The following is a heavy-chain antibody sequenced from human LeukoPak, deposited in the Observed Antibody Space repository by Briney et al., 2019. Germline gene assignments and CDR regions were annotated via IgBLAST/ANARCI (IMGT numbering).Heavy chain of an antibody. CDR1: GFTLRIYY. CDR3: ARVGDHFHWNLDL. V-gene: IGHV3-53*01. Sequence: GGSPRLSPAPSGFTLRIYYMKWGSHAPQKGVGWGSIMYSGGTTYYADCVKRRFTISRDTSKNTLSLQMNNLGAEDTAVYFCARVGDHFHWNLDLWGRGTLVTVSS. CDR2: MYSGGTT. D-gene: IGHD3-3*02. J-gene: IGHJ2*01.